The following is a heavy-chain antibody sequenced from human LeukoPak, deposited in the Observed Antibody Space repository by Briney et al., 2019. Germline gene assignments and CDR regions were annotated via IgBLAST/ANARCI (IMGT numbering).Heavy chain of an antibody. D-gene: IGHD6-13*01. CDR1: GGSISSSNYY. J-gene: IGHJ4*02. CDR2: INYSGST. CDR3: ARLVLVPRSYYFDY. Sequence: PSETLSLTCTVSGGSISSSNYYWSWIRQPPGKELEWIASINYSGSTYYNPSLKSPVTISVDTSKNQFSLRLSSVTAADTAVYFCARLVLVPRSYYFDYWGQGTLVTVSS. V-gene: IGHV4-39*01.